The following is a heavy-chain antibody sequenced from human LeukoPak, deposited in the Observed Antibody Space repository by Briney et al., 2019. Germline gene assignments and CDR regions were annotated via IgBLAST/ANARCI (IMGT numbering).Heavy chain of an antibody. CDR1: GFSFSSYS. Sequence: GGSLRLSCAASGFSFSSYSMNWVRQAPGKGPEWVSSVSGGSDYMYYADSVKGRFTISRDNAINSLYLQMNSLRDEDTAVYYCASLGGGSGSSHNPLVDHWGQGTLVTVSS. V-gene: IGHV3-21*01. D-gene: IGHD3-10*01. CDR3: ASLGGGSGSSHNPLVDH. CDR2: VSGGSDYM. J-gene: IGHJ4*02.